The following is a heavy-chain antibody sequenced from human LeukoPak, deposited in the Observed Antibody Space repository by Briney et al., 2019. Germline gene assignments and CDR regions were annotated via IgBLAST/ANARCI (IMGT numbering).Heavy chain of an antibody. V-gene: IGHV4-4*07. Sequence: PSETPSLTCTVPGGSISNYYWSWIRQPAGKRLEWLGRIYSRGSTNYNPSLESRVTVSVDTSKNQFSLKLSSVTAADTAVYYCAREHMVRGVIDRWGQGALVTVSS. D-gene: IGHD3-10*01. CDR2: IYSRGST. CDR3: AREHMVRGVIDR. J-gene: IGHJ4*02. CDR1: GGSISNYY.